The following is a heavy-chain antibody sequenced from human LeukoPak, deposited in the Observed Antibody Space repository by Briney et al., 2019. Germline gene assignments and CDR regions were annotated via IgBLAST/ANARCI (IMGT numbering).Heavy chain of an antibody. V-gene: IGHV4-59*01. CDR1: GDFISSYY. CDR3: AKLESPYYYAMDV. D-gene: IGHD3-3*01. Sequence: SETLSLTCTVSGDFISSYYWSWIRQPPGKGLEWIGYIYNSGRTDYNPALKSRVTISIDTSKNQFSLKLSSVTAADSALYYCAKLESPYYYAMDVWGQGTTVTVSS. CDR2: IYNSGRT. J-gene: IGHJ6*02.